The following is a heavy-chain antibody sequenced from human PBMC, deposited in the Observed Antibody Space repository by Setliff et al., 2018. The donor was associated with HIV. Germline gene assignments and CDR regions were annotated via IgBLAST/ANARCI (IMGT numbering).Heavy chain of an antibody. D-gene: IGHD3-10*01. CDR1: GGSISSGAYY. J-gene: IGHJ1*01. CDR2: IYHSGST. V-gene: IGHV4-31*03. CDR3: ARAPTGGLVGYFHH. Sequence: PSETLSLTCTVSGGSISSGAYYWNWIRQHHQHPGKGLEWIGYIYHSGSTYYNPTLKSRLTISLDTSKNQFSLKLNSVTAADTAVYYCARAPTGGLVGYFHHWGQGTLVTVSS.